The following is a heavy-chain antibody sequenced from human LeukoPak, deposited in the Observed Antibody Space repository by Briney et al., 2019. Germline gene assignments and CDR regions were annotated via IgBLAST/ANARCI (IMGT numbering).Heavy chain of an antibody. Sequence: SETLSLTCTVSGGSISSYYWSWIQQPPGKGLEWIGYIYYSGSTNYNPSLKSRVTISVDTSKNQFSLKLSSVTAADTAVYYCARGGLPELFDYWGQGTLVTVSS. V-gene: IGHV4-59*01. CDR2: IYYSGST. D-gene: IGHD1-14*01. J-gene: IGHJ4*02. CDR3: ARGGLPELFDY. CDR1: GGSISSYY.